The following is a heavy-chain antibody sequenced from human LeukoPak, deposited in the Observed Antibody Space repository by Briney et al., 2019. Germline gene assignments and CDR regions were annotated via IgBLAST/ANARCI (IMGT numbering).Heavy chain of an antibody. D-gene: IGHD2-15*01. CDR2: FYSPGST. CDR3: ARDYGGRCYGPCGFDP. V-gene: IGHV3-66*01. Sequence: QPGGSLRLSCAASGFTVTTKSMAWVRQAPGRGLEWVSVFYSPGSTYYADSVHGRFTISRDPSLNTLFLQMNSLRVEDTALYYCARDYGGRCYGPCGFDPWGQGTLVTVSS. J-gene: IGHJ5*02. CDR1: GFTVTTKS.